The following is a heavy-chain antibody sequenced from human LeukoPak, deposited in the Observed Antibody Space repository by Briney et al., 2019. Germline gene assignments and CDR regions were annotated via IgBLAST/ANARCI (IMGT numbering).Heavy chain of an antibody. CDR3: AGGIPYQLLEC. D-gene: IGHD2-2*01. J-gene: IGHJ4*02. CDR1: GFTFSSYW. Sequence: GGSLRLSCAASGFTFSSYWMSWVRQAPGKGLEWVANIKQDGSEKYYVDSVKGRFTISRDNAKNSLYLQMNSLRAEDTAVYYCAGGIPYQLLECWGQGTLVTVSS. CDR2: IKQDGSEK. V-gene: IGHV3-7*04.